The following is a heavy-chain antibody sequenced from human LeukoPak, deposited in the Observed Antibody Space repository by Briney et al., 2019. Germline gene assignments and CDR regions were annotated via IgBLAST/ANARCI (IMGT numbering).Heavy chain of an antibody. CDR3: ARQKCTSTSCLTKNAFDI. V-gene: IGHV4-4*09. J-gene: IGHJ3*02. Sequence: SETLSLTCTVSGSISSYYWSWIRQPPGKGLEWIGYIYTSGSTNYNPSLKSRVTISVDTSKNQFSLNLSSVTAADTAVYYCARQKCTSTSCLTKNAFDIWGQGTMVTVSS. CDR1: GSISSYY. D-gene: IGHD2-2*01. CDR2: IYTSGST.